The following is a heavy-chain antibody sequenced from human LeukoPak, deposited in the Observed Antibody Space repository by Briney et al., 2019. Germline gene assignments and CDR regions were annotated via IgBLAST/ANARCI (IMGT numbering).Heavy chain of an antibody. D-gene: IGHD3-22*01. Sequence: PGRSLRLSCAASGFTFSSYGMHWVRQAPGKGLEWVAVIWYDGSNKYYADSAKGRFTISRDNSKNTLYLQMNSLRAEDTAVYYCAKDGPDYYDRAFDIWGQGTIVTVSS. CDR1: GFTFSSYG. CDR3: AKDGPDYYDRAFDI. J-gene: IGHJ3*02. CDR2: IWYDGSNK. V-gene: IGHV3-33*06.